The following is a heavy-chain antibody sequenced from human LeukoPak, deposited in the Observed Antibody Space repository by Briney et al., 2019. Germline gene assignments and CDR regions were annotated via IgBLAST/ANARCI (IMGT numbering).Heavy chain of an antibody. J-gene: IGHJ4*02. CDR3: ARGVWFGELLPHFDY. V-gene: IGHV4-30-2*01. CDR2: IYHSGST. D-gene: IGHD3-10*01. CDR1: GGSISSGGYS. Sequence: PSETLSLTCAVSGGSISSGGYSWSWIRQPPGKGLEWIGYIYHSGSTYYNPSLKSRVTISVDRSKNQFSLKLSSVTAADTAVYYCARGVWFGELLPHFDYWGQGTLVTVSS.